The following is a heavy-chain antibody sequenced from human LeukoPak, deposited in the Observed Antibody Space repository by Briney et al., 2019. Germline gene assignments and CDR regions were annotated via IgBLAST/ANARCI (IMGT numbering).Heavy chain of an antibody. Sequence: PGGSLRLSCAASGFTFSSYWMSWVRQAPGKGLEWVANIKQDGSEKYYVDSVKGRFTISRDNAKNSLYLQMNSLRAEDTAVYYCAREMEYYYGSGSYYLWGQGTLVTVSS. V-gene: IGHV3-7*01. J-gene: IGHJ5*02. CDR2: IKQDGSEK. D-gene: IGHD3-10*01. CDR1: GFTFSSYW. CDR3: AREMEYYYGSGSYYL.